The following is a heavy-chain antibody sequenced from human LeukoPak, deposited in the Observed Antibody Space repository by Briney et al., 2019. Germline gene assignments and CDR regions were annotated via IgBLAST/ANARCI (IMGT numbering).Heavy chain of an antibody. J-gene: IGHJ3*02. CDR1: GGSFSGYY. CDR2: INHSGST. CDR3: AARPDGSAFDI. Sequence: SETLSLTCAVYGGSFSGYYWSWIRQPPGKGLEWIGEINHSGSTNYNPSLKSRVTISVDTSKNQFSLKLSSVTAADTAVYYCAARPDGSAFDIWGQGTMVTVSS. D-gene: IGHD6-6*01. V-gene: IGHV4-34*01.